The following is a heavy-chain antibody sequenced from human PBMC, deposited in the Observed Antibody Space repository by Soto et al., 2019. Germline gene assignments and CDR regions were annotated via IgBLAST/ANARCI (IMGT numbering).Heavy chain of an antibody. CDR3: ARSDIVVVPATFDP. CDR1: GGSISSSIYY. J-gene: IGHJ5*02. CDR2: IYYSWST. V-gene: IGHV4-39*01. Sequence: QLQLQESGPGLVKPSETLSLTCTVSGGSISSSIYYWGWIRQPPGNGLEWLGSIYYSWSTYYKPSLTSRVTISVDTSKTQISLRLSSVTAAATAVYSCARSDIVVVPATFDPWGQGTLFTVSS. D-gene: IGHD2-2*01.